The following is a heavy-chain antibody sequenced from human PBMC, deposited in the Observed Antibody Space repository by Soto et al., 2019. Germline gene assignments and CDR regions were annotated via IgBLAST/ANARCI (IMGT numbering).Heavy chain of an antibody. CDR3: AKDPTLLLWFGELSGWFDP. Sequence: QVQLVKSGGGVVRPGRKLRLSCAASGFTFSSYGMHWVRQAPGKGLEWVAVMSYDGSNKYYADSVKGRFTISRDNSKNTLYLQMNSLRAEDTAVYYCAKDPTLLLWFGELSGWFDPWGQGTLVTVSS. CDR2: MSYDGSNK. CDR1: GFTFSSYG. D-gene: IGHD3-10*01. V-gene: IGHV3-30*18. J-gene: IGHJ5*02.